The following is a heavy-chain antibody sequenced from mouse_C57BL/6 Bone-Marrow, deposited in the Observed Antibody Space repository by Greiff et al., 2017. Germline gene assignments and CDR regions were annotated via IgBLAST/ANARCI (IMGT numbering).Heavy chain of an antibody. D-gene: IGHD2-14*01. CDR2: INPNNGGT. Sequence: EVQLQQSGPELVKPGASVKISCKASGYTFTDYYMNWVKQSHGKSLEWIGDINPNNGGTSYNQKFKGKATLTVDKSSSTAYMELRSLTSEDSAVYYCNYGHDGGEFAYWGQGTLVTVSA. V-gene: IGHV1-26*01. CDR1: GYTFTDYY. CDR3: NYGHDGGEFAY. J-gene: IGHJ3*01.